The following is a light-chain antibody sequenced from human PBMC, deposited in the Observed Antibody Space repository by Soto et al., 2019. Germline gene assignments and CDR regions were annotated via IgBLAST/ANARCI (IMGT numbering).Light chain of an antibody. J-gene: IGLJ3*02. Sequence: QSALTQPRSVSGSPGQSVTISCTGTSSDVGGYDYVSWYQHHPGNAPKLIIYDVSKRPSGVPDRFSGSKSGNTASLTISGLQAEDECDYYCCSYAGDYTSVFGGGTKVTVL. CDR1: SSDVGGYDY. CDR2: DVS. V-gene: IGLV2-11*01. CDR3: CSYAGDYTSV.